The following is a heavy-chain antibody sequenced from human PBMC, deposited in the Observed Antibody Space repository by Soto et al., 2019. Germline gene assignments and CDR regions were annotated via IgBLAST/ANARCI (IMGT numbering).Heavy chain of an antibody. D-gene: IGHD4-17*01. J-gene: IGHJ3*02. V-gene: IGHV1-18*01. CDR3: ASRTVILRRADAFAI. Sequence: GASVKVSCKASGYTFTSYGISWVRQAPGQGLEWMGWISAYNGNTNYAQKLQGRVTMTTDTSTSTAYMELRSLRSDDTAVYYCASRTVILRRADAFAIWGQGTMVTV. CDR1: GYTFTSYG. CDR2: ISAYNGNT.